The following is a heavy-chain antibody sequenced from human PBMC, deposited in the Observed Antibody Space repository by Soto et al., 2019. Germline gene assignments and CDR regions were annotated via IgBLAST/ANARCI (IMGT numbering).Heavy chain of an antibody. V-gene: IGHV1-69*13. CDR2: IIPILGTA. D-gene: IGHD2-15*01. Sequence: ASVKVSCNASGGTFSSYSISWVRQAPGQGLEWMGGIIPILGTANYAQKFQGRVTITADESTSTAYMELSSLRSEDTAVYYCAREDCSGGSCYSGVFDYYYYGMDVWGQGTTVTVSS. CDR3: AREDCSGGSCYSGVFDYYYYGMDV. CDR1: GGTFSSYS. J-gene: IGHJ6*02.